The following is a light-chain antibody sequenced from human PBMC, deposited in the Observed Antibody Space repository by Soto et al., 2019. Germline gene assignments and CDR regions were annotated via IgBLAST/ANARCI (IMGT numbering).Light chain of an antibody. V-gene: IGKV1-5*02. J-gene: IGKJ2*01. CDR3: QQYKSFLYT. Sequence: DIQMTQSPSTLSASVGDRVSIVCRASQNILKSLAWYQQKPGKAPTLLVYEASSLQSGVQSRFSGSGSGTEFTLTINSLQPDDFATYHCQQYKSFLYTFGQGTKLEIK. CDR2: EAS. CDR1: QNILKS.